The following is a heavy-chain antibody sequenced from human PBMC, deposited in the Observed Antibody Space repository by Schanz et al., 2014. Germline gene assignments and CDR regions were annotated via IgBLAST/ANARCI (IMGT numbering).Heavy chain of an antibody. D-gene: IGHD3-16*01. CDR3: AKGRGRSYVYGMDV. V-gene: IGHV3-23*04. CDR1: GFTFSSYA. CDR2: ISGSGDGT. Sequence: LQLVESGGGVVQPGGSLRLSCAASGFTFSSYAMSWVRQAPGKGLEWVSPISGSGDGTYYADSVKGRFTISRDNSKNTLYLQMNSLRAEDTAVYYCAKGRGRSYVYGMDVWGQGTTVTVSS. J-gene: IGHJ6*02.